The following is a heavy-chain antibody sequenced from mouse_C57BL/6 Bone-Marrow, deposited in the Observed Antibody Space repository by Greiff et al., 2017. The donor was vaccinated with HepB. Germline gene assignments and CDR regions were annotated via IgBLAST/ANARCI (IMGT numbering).Heavy chain of an antibody. CDR1: GFTFSSYG. J-gene: IGHJ2*01. CDR3: ARQVLPYFDY. D-gene: IGHD1-1*01. CDR2: ISSGGSYT. Sequence: EVQLVESGGDLVKPGGSLKLSCAASGFTFSSYGMSWVRQTPDKRLEWVATISSGGSYTYYPDSVKARFTISRDNAKNTLYLQMSSLKSEDTAMYYCARQVLPYFDYWGQGTTLTVSS. V-gene: IGHV5-6*01.